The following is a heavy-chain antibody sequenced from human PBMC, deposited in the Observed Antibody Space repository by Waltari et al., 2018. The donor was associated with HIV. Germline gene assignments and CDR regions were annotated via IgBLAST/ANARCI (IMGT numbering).Heavy chain of an antibody. CDR3: ARDHCTNGVCSTVAYYFDY. V-gene: IGHV6-1*01. CDR1: GDSVSSNSAA. J-gene: IGHJ4*02. Sequence: QVQLQQSGPGLVKPSQTLSLTCSISGDSVSSNSAAWNWIRQSPSRGLEWLGRTYYRSKWYNDYAVSVKSRITINPDTSKNHFSLQLNSVTPEDAAVYYCARDHCTNGVCSTVAYYFDYWGQGTLVTVSS. D-gene: IGHD2-8*01. CDR2: TYYRSKWYN.